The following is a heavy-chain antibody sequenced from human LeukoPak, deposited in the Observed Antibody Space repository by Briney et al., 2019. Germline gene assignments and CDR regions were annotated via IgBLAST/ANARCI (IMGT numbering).Heavy chain of an antibody. CDR3: TKDITAGGLDY. J-gene: IGHJ4*02. Sequence: GGSLRLSCAASGFTVSSNYMSWVRQAPGKGLEWVSVIYSGGSTYYADSVKGRFTISRDNAKNSLYLQMNSLRTDDTALYYCTKDITAGGLDYWGQGTLVTVSS. V-gene: IGHV3-53*05. D-gene: IGHD6-13*01. CDR1: GFTVSSNY. CDR2: IYSGGST.